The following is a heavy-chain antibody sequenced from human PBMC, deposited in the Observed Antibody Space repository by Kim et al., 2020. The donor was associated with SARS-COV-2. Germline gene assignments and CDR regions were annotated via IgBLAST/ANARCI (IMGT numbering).Heavy chain of an antibody. CDR2: IRSKAYGGTT. D-gene: IGHD3-3*01. V-gene: IGHV3-49*04. J-gene: IGHJ6*02. Sequence: GGSLRLSCTASGFTFGDYAMSWVRQAPGKGLEWVGFIRSKAYGGTTEYAASVKGRFTISRDDSKSIAYLQMNSLKTEDTAVYYCTRGTLRFLEWLLTQKSWGMDVWGQGTTVTVSS. CDR1: GFTFGDYA. CDR3: TRGTLRFLEWLLTQKSWGMDV.